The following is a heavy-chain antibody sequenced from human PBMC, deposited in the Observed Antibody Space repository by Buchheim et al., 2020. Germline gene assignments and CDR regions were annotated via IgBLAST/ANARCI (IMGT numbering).Heavy chain of an antibody. CDR3: ARDPGGETGARYYYYGMDV. J-gene: IGHJ6*02. Sequence: QVQLVESGGGVVQPGRSLRLSCAASGFTFSSYAMHWVRQAPGKGLEWVAVISYDGSNKYYADSVKGRFTISRDNSKNTLYLQMNSLSAEDTAVYYCARDPGGETGARYYYYGMDVWGQGTT. V-gene: IGHV3-30-3*01. D-gene: IGHD3-16*02. CDR2: ISYDGSNK. CDR1: GFTFSSYA.